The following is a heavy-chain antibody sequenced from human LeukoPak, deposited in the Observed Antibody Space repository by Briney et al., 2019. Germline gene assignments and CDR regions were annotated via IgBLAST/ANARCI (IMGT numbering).Heavy chain of an antibody. CDR2: INPNSGGT. CDR1: GYTFTGYY. Sequence: ASVKVSCKASGYTFTGYYMHWVRQAPGQGLEWMGWINPNSGGTNYAQKFQGRVTMTRNTSISTAYMEPSSLRSEDTAVYYCARDLRLSRSSGYYYYWGQGTLVTVSS. CDR3: ARDLRLSRSSGYYYY. V-gene: IGHV1-2*02. D-gene: IGHD3-22*01. J-gene: IGHJ4*02.